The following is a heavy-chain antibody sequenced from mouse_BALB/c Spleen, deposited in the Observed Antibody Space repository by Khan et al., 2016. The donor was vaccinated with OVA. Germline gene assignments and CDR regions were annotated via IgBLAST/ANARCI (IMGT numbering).Heavy chain of an antibody. V-gene: IGHV1-53*01. CDR2: INPSNGGT. CDR3: TRKDYYGSSHRYFDV. J-gene: IGHJ1*01. D-gene: IGHD1-1*01. CDR1: GYTFTRYY. Sequence: QVQLQQSGTELVKPGASVKLSCKTSGYTFTRYYMYWVKQRPGQGLEWIGEINPSNGGTNFNKKFKSKATLTVDKLSSTAYMQLSSLTSEDSAVYYCTRKDYYGSSHRYFDVWGGGTTVTVSS.